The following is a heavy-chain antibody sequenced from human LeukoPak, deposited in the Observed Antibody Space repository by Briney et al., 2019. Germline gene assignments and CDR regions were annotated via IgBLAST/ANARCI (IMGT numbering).Heavy chain of an antibody. V-gene: IGHV1-46*01. D-gene: IGHD3-22*01. CDR1: GYTFTSYY. CDR2: INPSGGST. Sequence: GASVKVSCKASGYTFTSYYMHWVRQAPGQGLEWMGIINPSGGSTSYAQKFQGRVTMARDTSTSTVYMELSSLRSEDTAVYYCARDGDSSGKKNWFDPWGQGTLVTVSS. J-gene: IGHJ5*02. CDR3: ARDGDSSGKKNWFDP.